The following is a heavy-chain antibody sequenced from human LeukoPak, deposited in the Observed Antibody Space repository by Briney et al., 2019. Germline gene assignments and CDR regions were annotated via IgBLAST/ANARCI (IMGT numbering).Heavy chain of an antibody. CDR1: GFTFTTYG. D-gene: IGHD5-18*01. V-gene: IGHV3-23*01. J-gene: IGHJ4*02. Sequence: GGSLRLSCAASGFTFTTYGMSWVRQAPGKGLEWVSSISGSATSTYYADSVKGRFTISRDNSKNTLYLQMNSLRAEDTALYYCARDSGPEQLWLPSYWGQGALVTVSS. CDR3: ARDSGPEQLWLPSY. CDR2: ISGSATST.